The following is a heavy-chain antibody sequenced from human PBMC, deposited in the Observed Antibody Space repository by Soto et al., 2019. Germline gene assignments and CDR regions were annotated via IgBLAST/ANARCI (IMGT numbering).Heavy chain of an antibody. CDR3: AKDGDYGDYFGYFDY. J-gene: IGHJ4*02. Sequence: GGSLRLSCAASGFTFSSYGMHWVRQAPGKGLEWVAVISYDGSNKYYADSVKGRFTISRDNSKNTLYLQMNSLRAEDTAVYYCAKDGDYGDYFGYFDYWGQGTLVTVSS. CDR2: ISYDGSNK. CDR1: GFTFSSYG. V-gene: IGHV3-30*18. D-gene: IGHD4-17*01.